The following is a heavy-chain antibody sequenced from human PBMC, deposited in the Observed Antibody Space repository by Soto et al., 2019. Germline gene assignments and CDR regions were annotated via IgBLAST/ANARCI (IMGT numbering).Heavy chain of an antibody. CDR3: ARDEVNWNYEGASIDY. CDR1: GFTFSSYS. CDR2: ISSSSSTI. V-gene: IGHV3-48*01. D-gene: IGHD1-7*01. J-gene: IGHJ4*02. Sequence: EVQLVESGGGLVQPGGSLRLSCAASGFTFSSYSMNWVRQAPGKGLEWVSYISSSSSTIYYADSVKGRFTISRDNAKNSLYLQMNSLRAEDTAVYYCARDEVNWNYEGASIDYWGQGTLVTVSS.